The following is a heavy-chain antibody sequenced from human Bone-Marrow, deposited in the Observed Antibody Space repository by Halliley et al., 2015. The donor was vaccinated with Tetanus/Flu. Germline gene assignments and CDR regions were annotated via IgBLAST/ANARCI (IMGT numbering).Heavy chain of an antibody. CDR3: AIPDPGDT. V-gene: IGHV3-11*06. D-gene: IGHD2-2*02. CDR1: GLSFSDYN. Sequence: SLRLSCAASGLSFSDYNMIWVRQAPGRGLEWVSYISSISSYINYADSVKGRFTISRDNAKNSLYLQMNSLRAEDTAVYYCAIPDPGDTWGQGTLVTVSS. CDR2: ISSISSYI. J-gene: IGHJ5*02.